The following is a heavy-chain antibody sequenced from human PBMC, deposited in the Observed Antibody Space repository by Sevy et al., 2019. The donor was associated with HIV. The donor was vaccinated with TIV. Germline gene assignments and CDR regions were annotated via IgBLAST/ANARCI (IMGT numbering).Heavy chain of an antibody. CDR3: STEISHIERASHYYAMDV. J-gene: IGHJ6*02. Sequence: GGSLRLSCAGSGLTFSNAWMIWVRQAPGKGLEWVGRIKSKTDGGTTDYAAPVKGRFIISRDDSKNTVYLQMNRLKTDDTAVYHCSTEISHIERASHYYAMDVWGLGTTVTVSS. CDR2: IKSKTDGGTT. D-gene: IGHD1-1*01. CDR1: GLTFSNAW. V-gene: IGHV3-15*01.